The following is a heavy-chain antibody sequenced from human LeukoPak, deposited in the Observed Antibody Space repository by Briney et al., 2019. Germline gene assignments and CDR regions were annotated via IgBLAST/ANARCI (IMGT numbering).Heavy chain of an antibody. CDR2: INHSGST. J-gene: IGHJ4*02. V-gene: IGHV4-34*01. Sequence: SETLSLTCAVYGGSFSGYYWSWIRQPPGKGLEWIGEINHSGSTNYNPSLKSRVTISVDTSKNQFSLKLSSVTAADTAVYYCARRGYSYVYIDYWGQGTLVTVSS. CDR1: GGSFSGYY. CDR3: ARRGYSYVYIDY. D-gene: IGHD5-18*01.